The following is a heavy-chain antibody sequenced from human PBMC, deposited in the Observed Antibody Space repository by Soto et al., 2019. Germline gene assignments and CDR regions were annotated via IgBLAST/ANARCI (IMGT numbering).Heavy chain of an antibody. D-gene: IGHD5-18*01. V-gene: IGHV3-21*01. Sequence: HGGSLRLSCAASGFTFSSYSMNWVRQAPGKGLEWVSSISSSSSYIYYADSVKGRFTISRDNAKNSLYLQMNSLRAEDTAVYYCARDESTWIQLDMVPGLRYYYRIDVPAQGTTVTVSS. CDR2: ISSSSSYI. CDR3: ARDESTWIQLDMVPGLRYYYRIDV. J-gene: IGHJ6*02. CDR1: GFTFSSYS.